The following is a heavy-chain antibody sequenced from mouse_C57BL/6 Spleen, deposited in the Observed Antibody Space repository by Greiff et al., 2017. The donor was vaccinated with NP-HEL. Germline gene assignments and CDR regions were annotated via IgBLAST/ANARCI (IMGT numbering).Heavy chain of an antibody. J-gene: IGHJ2*01. CDR1: GYTFTDYY. CDR3: AREEGMVYFDY. CDR2: IYPGSGNT. Sequence: QVHVKQSGAELVRPGASVKLSCKASGYTFTDYYINWVKQRPGQGLEWIARIYPGSGNTYYNEKFKGKATLTAEKSSSTAYMQLSSLTSEDSAVYFCAREEGMVYFDYWGQGTTLTVSS. V-gene: IGHV1-76*01. D-gene: IGHD2-10*02.